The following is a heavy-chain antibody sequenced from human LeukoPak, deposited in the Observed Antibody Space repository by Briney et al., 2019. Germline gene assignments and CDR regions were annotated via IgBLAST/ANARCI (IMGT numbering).Heavy chain of an antibody. Sequence: ASVKVSCKVSGYTLTELSMHWVRQAPGKGLEWMGGFDPEDGETIYAQKFQGRVTMTEDTSTDTAYMELSSLRSEDTAVYYCATVNGYYDSSGYDDFDYWGQGTLVTVSS. D-gene: IGHD3-22*01. CDR2: FDPEDGET. V-gene: IGHV1-24*01. CDR3: ATVNGYYDSSGYDDFDY. CDR1: GYTLTELS. J-gene: IGHJ4*02.